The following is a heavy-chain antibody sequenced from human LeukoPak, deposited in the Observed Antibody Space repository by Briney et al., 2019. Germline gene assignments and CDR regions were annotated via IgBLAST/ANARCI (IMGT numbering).Heavy chain of an antibody. J-gene: IGHJ6*02. CDR3: ARDGPYYYDSSGYYEYYYGMDV. CDR2: ISSSSSTI. Sequence: GGSLRLSCAASGFTFSSYSMNWVRQAPGKGLEWVSYISSSSSTIYYADSVEGRFTISRDNAKNSLYLQMNSLRAEDTAVYYCARDGPYYYDSSGYYEYYYGMDVWGQGTTVTVSS. D-gene: IGHD3-22*01. CDR1: GFTFSSYS. V-gene: IGHV3-48*01.